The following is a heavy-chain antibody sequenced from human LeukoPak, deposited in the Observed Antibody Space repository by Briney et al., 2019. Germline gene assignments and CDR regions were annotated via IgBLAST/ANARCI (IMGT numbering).Heavy chain of an antibody. J-gene: IGHJ5*02. Sequence: ASVEVSYKASGYTFTGYYMHWVRQSPGQGLEWMGWINPNSGGTNYAQKFQGRVTMTRDTSISTAYMELSRLRSDDTAVYYCARGPWTYNWFDPWGQGTLVTVSS. CDR1: GYTFTGYY. V-gene: IGHV1-2*02. CDR3: ARGPWTYNWFDP. D-gene: IGHD3/OR15-3a*01. CDR2: INPNSGGT.